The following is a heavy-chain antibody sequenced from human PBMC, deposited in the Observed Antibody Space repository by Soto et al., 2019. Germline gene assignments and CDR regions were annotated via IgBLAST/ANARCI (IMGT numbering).Heavy chain of an antibody. V-gene: IGHV1-8*01. CDR2: MNPNSGNT. CDR1: GYTFTSYD. D-gene: IGHD3-22*01. Sequence: ASVKVSCKASGYTFTSYDINWVRQATGQGLEWMGWMNPNSGNTGYAQKFQGRVTMTRNTSISTAYMELSSLRSEDTAVYYCARGLGNTYYYDSSGYYYLNWFDPWGQGTLVTVSS. CDR3: ARGLGNTYYYDSSGYYYLNWFDP. J-gene: IGHJ5*02.